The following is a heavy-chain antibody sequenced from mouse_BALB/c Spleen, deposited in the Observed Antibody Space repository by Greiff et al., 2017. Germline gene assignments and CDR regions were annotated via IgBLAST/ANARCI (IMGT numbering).Heavy chain of an antibody. J-gene: IGHJ4*01. V-gene: IGHV1-9*01. CDR1: GYTFSSYW. CDR3: ARGDYRYDGNAMDY. D-gene: IGHD2-14*01. CDR2: ILPGSGST. Sequence: QVQLQQSGAELMKPGASVKISCKATGYTFSSYWIEWVKQRPGHGLEWIGEILPGSGSTNYNEKFKGKATFTADTSSNTAYMQLSSLTSEDSAVYYCARGDYRYDGNAMDYWGQGTSVTVSS.